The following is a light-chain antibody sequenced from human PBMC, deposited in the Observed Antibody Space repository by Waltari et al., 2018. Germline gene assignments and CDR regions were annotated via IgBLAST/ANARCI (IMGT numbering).Light chain of an antibody. J-gene: IGLJ2*01. V-gene: IGLV2-14*01. CDR1: SSDIGGYNY. CDR3: SSYTRVSASVV. CDR2: DAS. Sequence: QSALTQPASVSGSPGQSITISCTGTSSDIGGYNYASWYPQHPGRAPNLTFYDASKRPPGVSVRFSGSKSGNTASLTISGLQAEDEADYYCSSYTRVSASVVFGGGTKLTVL.